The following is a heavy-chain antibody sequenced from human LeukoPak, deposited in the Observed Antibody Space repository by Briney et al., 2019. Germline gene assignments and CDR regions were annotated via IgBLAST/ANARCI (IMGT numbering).Heavy chain of an antibody. CDR3: ARVPAEYSSGWFDY. V-gene: IGHV4-30-4*01. CDR1: GDSISIGDYR. J-gene: IGHJ4*02. CDR2: IYYIGTA. Sequence: SQTLSLTCSVSGDSISIGDYRWSWIRQSPGKGLEWIGYIYYIGTAYYNPSLRSRVALSADTSKNQFSLKLNSVTVADSAVYYCARVPAEYSSGWFDYWGQGTLVTVSS. D-gene: IGHD6-19*01.